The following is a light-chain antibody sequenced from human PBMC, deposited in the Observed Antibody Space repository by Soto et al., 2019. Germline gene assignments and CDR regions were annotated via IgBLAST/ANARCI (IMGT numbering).Light chain of an antibody. CDR1: QDISNY. J-gene: IGKJ4*01. V-gene: IGKV1-27*01. CDR2: AAS. CDR3: EKYNCAPHT. Sequence: DIQMTQSPSSLSASVGDRVTITCRTSQDISNYLAWYQQKPGKVPKLLIYAASTLQSGVPSRLSGVGSGTDFSPHISCLQHEDVATEYGEKYNCAPHTFGGGTKVEIQ.